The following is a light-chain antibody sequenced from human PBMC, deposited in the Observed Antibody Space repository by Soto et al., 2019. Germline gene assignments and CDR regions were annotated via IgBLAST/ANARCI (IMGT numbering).Light chain of an antibody. CDR2: EVT. Sequence: QSVLTQPPSASGSRGQSVTISCTGTNNDIAIFNYVSWYQQYPGKAPKLLIYEVTKRPSGVPARFSGSKSGNTASLTVSGFRAEDEAHYFCSSFADTDKIVFGGGTKVTVL. CDR3: SSFADTDKIV. CDR1: NNDIAIFNY. V-gene: IGLV2-8*01. J-gene: IGLJ2*01.